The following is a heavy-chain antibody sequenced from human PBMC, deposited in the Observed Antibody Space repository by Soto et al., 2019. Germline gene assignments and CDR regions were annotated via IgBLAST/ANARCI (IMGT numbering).Heavy chain of an antibody. CDR3: ARGRHFDFGVAINDY. CDR2: IYYSGST. V-gene: IGHV4-59*08. Sequence: SETLSLTCTVSGGSISSYYWSWIRQPPGKGLEWIGYIYYSGSTNYNPSLKSRVTISVDTSKNQFSLKLSSVTAADTAVYYCARGRHFDFGVAINDYWGQGTLVTVSS. CDR1: GGSISSYY. J-gene: IGHJ4*02. D-gene: IGHD3-3*01.